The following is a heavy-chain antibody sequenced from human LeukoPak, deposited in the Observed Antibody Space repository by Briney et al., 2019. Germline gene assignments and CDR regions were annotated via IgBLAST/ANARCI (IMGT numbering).Heavy chain of an antibody. CDR3: ARVKYYDSSGSNYYYGMDV. CDR2: INHSGST. D-gene: IGHD3-22*01. CDR1: GGSFSGYY. V-gene: IGHV4-34*01. J-gene: IGHJ6*02. Sequence: SSETLSLTCAVYGGSFSGYYWSWIRQPPGKGLEWIGEINHSGSTNYNPSLKSRVTISVDTSKNQFSLKLSSVTAADTAVYYCARVKYYDSSGSNYYYGMDVWGQGTTVTVSS.